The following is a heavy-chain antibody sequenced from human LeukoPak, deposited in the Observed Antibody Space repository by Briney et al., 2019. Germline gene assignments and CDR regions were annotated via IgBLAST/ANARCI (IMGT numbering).Heavy chain of an antibody. CDR1: GGSICSSSYY. J-gene: IGHJ6*03. CDR3: ARDKPAAAQGGQDYYYYMDV. D-gene: IGHD2-2*01. V-gene: IGHV4-39*07. Sequence: SETLSLTCTVSGGSICSSSYYWGWIRQPPGKGLEWIGSIYYSGSTYYNPSLKSRVTISVDTSKNQFSLKLSSVTAADTAVYYCARDKPAAAQGGQDYYYYMDVWGKGTTVTVSS. CDR2: IYYSGST.